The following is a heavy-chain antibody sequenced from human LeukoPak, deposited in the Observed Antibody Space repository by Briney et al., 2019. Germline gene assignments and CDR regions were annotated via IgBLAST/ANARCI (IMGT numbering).Heavy chain of an antibody. D-gene: IGHD5-18*01. CDR3: ARRRGYSYGYDY. V-gene: IGHV1-2*02. CDR1: GYTFTGYY. J-gene: IGHJ4*02. CDR2: INPNSGGT. Sequence: ASVKVSCEASGYTFTGYYMHWVRQAPGQGLEWMGWINPNSGGTNYAQKFQGRVTMTRDTSISTAYMELSRLRSDDTAVYYCARRRGYSYGYDYWGQGTLVTVSS.